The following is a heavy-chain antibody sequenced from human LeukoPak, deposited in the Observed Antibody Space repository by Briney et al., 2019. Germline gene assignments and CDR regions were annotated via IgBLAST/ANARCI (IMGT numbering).Heavy chain of an antibody. D-gene: IGHD3-10*01. Sequence: PGGSLTLFCAASGFTFSSYDMSWARQAPGKGLEWVSAISGSGGSTYYADSVKGRFTISRDNSKNTLYLQMNSLRAEDTAVYYCAKDKTAGSYSFDYWGQGPVTTVSS. CDR3: AKDKTAGSYSFDY. J-gene: IGHJ4*02. CDR2: ISGSGGST. V-gene: IGHV3-23*01. CDR1: GFTFSSYD.